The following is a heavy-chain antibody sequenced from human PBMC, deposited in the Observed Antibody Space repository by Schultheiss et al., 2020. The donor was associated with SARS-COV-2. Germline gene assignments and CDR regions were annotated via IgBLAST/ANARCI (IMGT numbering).Heavy chain of an antibody. D-gene: IGHD3-3*01. CDR1: GGSISSGGYY. Sequence: SETLSLTCTVSGGSISSGGYYWSWIRQHPGKGLEWIRYIYYSGSTYYNPSLKSRVTISVDTSKNQFSLKLSSVTAADTAVYYCARAEKSSRTIFGVVMGFDYWGQGTLVTVSS. CDR3: ARAEKSSRTIFGVVMGFDY. J-gene: IGHJ4*02. CDR2: IYYSGST. V-gene: IGHV4-31*03.